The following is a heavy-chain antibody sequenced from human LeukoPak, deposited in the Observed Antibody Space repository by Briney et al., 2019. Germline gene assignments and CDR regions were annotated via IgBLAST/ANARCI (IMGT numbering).Heavy chain of an antibody. CDR2: INHSGST. CDR1: GGSFSGYY. CDR3: ARLSSGWYRGYYFDY. Sequence: SETLSLTCAAYGGSFSGYYWSWIRQPPGKGLEWIGEINHSGSTNYNPSLKSRVTISVDTSKNQFSLKLSSVTAADTAVYYCARLSSGWYRGYYFDYWGQETLVTVSS. J-gene: IGHJ4*02. D-gene: IGHD6-19*01. V-gene: IGHV4-34*01.